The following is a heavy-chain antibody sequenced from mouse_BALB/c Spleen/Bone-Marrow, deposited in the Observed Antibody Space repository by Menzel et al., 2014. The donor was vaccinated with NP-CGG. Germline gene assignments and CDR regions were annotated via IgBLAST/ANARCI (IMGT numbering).Heavy chain of an antibody. V-gene: IGHV1-18*01. D-gene: IGHD4-1*01. CDR3: ARGLTGGFAY. CDR1: GYTFTEYP. CDR2: INPTNGRT. Sequence: EVMLVESGPELVKPGASVKISCKTSGYTFTEYPMHWLKQNHGKRLKWIGGINPTNGRTSYYQNFKGKTTLTVDKSSSTAYMELRSLTSEDSAVYYCARGLTGGFAYWGQGTLVTGSA. J-gene: IGHJ3*01.